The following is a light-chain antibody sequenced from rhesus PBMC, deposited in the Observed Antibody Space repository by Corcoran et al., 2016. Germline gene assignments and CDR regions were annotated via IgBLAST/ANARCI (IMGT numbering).Light chain of an antibody. V-gene: IGKV3S11*01. J-gene: IGKJ1*01. CDR2: GAS. CDR3: LQSSNWPRT. CDR1: QSVSSH. Sequence: QIVMTQSPATLALSPGERATLSCRASQSVSSHLAWYQQKPGQAPRLPFYGASTRATGIPDRFSGSGSGTEFTLTISSLEPEDVGVYFCLQSSNWPRTFGQGTKVEIK.